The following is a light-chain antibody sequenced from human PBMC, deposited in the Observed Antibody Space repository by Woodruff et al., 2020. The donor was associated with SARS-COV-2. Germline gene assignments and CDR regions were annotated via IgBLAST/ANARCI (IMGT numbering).Light chain of an antibody. V-gene: IGLV1-40*01. Sequence: GKSPKLLIFADNNRPSGVPDRFSGSKSGTSASLVIAGHQADDEADYFCQSFDYSLSEVVFGGGTRLSVL. J-gene: IGLJ2*01. CDR3: QSFDYSLSEVV. CDR2: ADN.